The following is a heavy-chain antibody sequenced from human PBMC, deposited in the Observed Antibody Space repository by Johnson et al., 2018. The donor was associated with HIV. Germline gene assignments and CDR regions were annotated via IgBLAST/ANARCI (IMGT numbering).Heavy chain of an antibody. D-gene: IGHD3-16*01. CDR2: ITSNTDGGTT. V-gene: IGHV3-15*01. Sequence: VQLVESGGGLIQPGGSLKLSCAASGFTFSGSAMHWVRQASGKGLEWVGRITSNTDGGTTDYAAPVKGRFTISRDDSKNTVYLQMNSLKTEDTAIYYCTTVAAFGAFDIWGQGTMVTVSS. J-gene: IGHJ3*02. CDR3: TTVAAFGAFDI. CDR1: GFTFSGSA.